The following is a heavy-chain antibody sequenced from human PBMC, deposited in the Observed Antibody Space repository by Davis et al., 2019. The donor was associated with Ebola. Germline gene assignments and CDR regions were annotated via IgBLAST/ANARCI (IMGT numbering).Heavy chain of an antibody. Sequence: AASVKVSCKASGDTFSSYIFSWVRQAPGQGLEWMGRVIPFLDKANFAQKFLDRVTMTRDTSTSTVYMELSSLRSEDTAVYYCARAIYYYDSSGYSDYWGQGTLVTVSS. V-gene: IGHV1-69*02. CDR1: GDTFSSYI. J-gene: IGHJ4*02. CDR3: ARAIYYYDSSGYSDY. CDR2: VIPFLDKA. D-gene: IGHD3-22*01.